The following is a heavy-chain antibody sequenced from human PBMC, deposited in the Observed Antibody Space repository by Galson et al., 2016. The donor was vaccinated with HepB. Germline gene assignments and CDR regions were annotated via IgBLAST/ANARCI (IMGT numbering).Heavy chain of an antibody. CDR1: GFTFSSYA. V-gene: IGHV3-23*01. D-gene: IGHD5-18*01. CDR3: AKDFRSLDTPMATKYNWFDP. CDR2: IGGRGDST. Sequence: LRLSCAASGFTFSSYAMSWVRQAPGKGLEWVSGIGGRGDSTFSADSVKGRFTISRDNSKNTLFLQMSSLSAEDTAVYYCAKDFRSLDTPMATKYNWFDPWGQGTLVTVSS. J-gene: IGHJ5*02.